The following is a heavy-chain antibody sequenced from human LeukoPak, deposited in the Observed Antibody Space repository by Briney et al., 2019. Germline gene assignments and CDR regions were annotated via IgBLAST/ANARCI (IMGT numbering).Heavy chain of an antibody. V-gene: IGHV4-31*03. J-gene: IGHJ2*01. CDR3: AREVFGVVIVYFDL. D-gene: IGHD3-3*01. CDR2: IYHSGST. Sequence: SQTLSLTCTVSGGSISSGGYYWSWIRQHPGKGLEWIGYIYHSGSTYYNPSLKSRVTISVDTSKNQFSLKLSSVTAADTAVYYCAREVFGVVIVYFDLWGRGTLVTVSS. CDR1: GGSISSGGYY.